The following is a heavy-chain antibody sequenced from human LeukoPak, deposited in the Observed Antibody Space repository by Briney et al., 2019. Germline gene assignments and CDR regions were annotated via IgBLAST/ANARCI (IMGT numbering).Heavy chain of an antibody. D-gene: IGHD1-26*01. CDR3: ARDKWEPRYAFDI. Sequence: SETLSLTCAVYGGSLSGFYWSWIRQSPGKGLEWIGEINQSGSTNYNPSLKSRVPISVDTSENQFSLKLSSVTAADTAVYYCARDKWEPRYAFDIWGQGTMVTVSS. V-gene: IGHV4-34*01. CDR1: GGSLSGFY. CDR2: INQSGST. J-gene: IGHJ3*02.